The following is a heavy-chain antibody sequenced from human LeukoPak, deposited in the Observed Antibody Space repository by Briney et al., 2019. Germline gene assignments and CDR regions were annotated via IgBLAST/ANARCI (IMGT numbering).Heavy chain of an antibody. V-gene: IGHV4-39*07. Sequence: SETLSLTCTVSDGSISSSTYYWGWIRQPPGKGLEWIGSIYYSGSTYYNPSLKSRVAISVDTSKNQFSLKLSSVTAADTAVYYCARDPLGVRGLNWFDPWGQGTLVTVSS. J-gene: IGHJ5*02. D-gene: IGHD3-10*01. CDR1: DGSISSSTYY. CDR3: ARDPLGVRGLNWFDP. CDR2: IYYSGST.